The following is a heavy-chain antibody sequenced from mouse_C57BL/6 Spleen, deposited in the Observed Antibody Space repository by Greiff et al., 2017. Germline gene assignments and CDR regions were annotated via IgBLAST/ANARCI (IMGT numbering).Heavy chain of an antibody. CDR1: GYTFTSYD. J-gene: IGHJ2*01. D-gene: IGHD1-1*01. CDR3: AGWDYWDFDY. CDR2: IYPRAGST. Sequence: VMLLESGPELVKPGASVKLSCKASGYTFTSYDINWVKQRPGQGLEWNGWIYPRAGSTKYNEKFKGKATLTVDTSSSTAYLELCILSSEDSAVYCCAGWDYWDFDYWGQGTTLTVSS. V-gene: IGHV1-85*01.